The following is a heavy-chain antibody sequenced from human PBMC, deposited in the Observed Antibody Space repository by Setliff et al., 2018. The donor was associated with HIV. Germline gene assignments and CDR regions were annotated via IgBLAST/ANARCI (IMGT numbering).Heavy chain of an antibody. V-gene: IGHV4-38-2*01. CDR3: ARHQSGYNFSPFDN. CDR2: MYHTGST. J-gene: IGHJ4*02. CDR1: GYSISSGCY. D-gene: IGHD5-12*01. Sequence: SETLSLTCAVSGYSISSGCYWGWIRQPPGKGLEWIGSMYHTGSTYYSPSLNSRFTLSVDTSKNQFSLILSSVTAADTATYYCARHQSGYNFSPFDNWGLGSLVTVSS.